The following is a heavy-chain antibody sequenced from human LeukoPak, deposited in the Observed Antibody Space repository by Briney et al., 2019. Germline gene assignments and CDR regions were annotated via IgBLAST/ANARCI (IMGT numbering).Heavy chain of an antibody. V-gene: IGHV3-53*01. D-gene: IGHD3-22*01. J-gene: IGHJ5*02. CDR3: AKMTIVGNWFDP. Sequence: GGSLRLSCAASGFTVSSDYMSWVRQAPGKGPEWVSTIYSGGSTYYADSVKGRFTISRDRPKNTVYLQMNSLRAEDTAVYYCAKMTIVGNWFDPWGQGTLVTVSS. CDR1: GFTVSSDY. CDR2: IYSGGST.